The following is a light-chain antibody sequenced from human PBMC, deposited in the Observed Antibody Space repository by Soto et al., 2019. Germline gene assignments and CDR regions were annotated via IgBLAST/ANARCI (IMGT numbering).Light chain of an antibody. CDR1: QSVSSSY. V-gene: IGKV3-20*01. CDR2: GAS. J-gene: IGKJ3*01. Sequence: EIVLTQSPGTLSLSPGERATLSCRASQSVSSSYLAWFQQKPGQAPRLLIYGASSRATGIPDRFSGSGSGTDFTLTISRLEPEDFAVYYCQQCGSSPPGITFGPGTKVDIK. CDR3: QQCGSSPPGIT.